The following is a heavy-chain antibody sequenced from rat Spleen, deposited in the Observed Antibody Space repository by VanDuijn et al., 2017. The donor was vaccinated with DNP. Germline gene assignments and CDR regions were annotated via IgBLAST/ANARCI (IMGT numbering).Heavy chain of an antibody. D-gene: IGHD1-2*01. CDR1: GFTFNNYW. V-gene: IGHV5-31*01. J-gene: IGHJ2*01. CDR2: VTNTGGSV. CDR3: TRGPIYYSSSYIPDY. Sequence: EVQLVESGGGLVQPGRSLKLSCVASGFTFNNYWMNWIRHATGKGLAWVASVTNTGGSVYYPGSVKGRFTISRDNAQNTLYLQMNSLRSEDTATYYCTRGPIYYSSSYIPDYWGQGVMVTVSS.